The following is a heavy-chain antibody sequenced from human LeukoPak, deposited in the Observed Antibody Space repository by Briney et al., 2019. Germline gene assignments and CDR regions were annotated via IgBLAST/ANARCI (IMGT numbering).Heavy chain of an antibody. CDR2: ISGSGDNI. CDR3: AKVPRYDSRNY. V-gene: IGHV3-23*01. CDR1: GFSFSSYA. Sequence: PGGSLRLSCAASGFSFSSYAMSWVRQAPGKGLEWVSAISGSGDNIYYAASVKGRFTISRDNSKNTLYLQMNSLRAEDTAVYYCAKVPRYDSRNYWGQGTLVTVSS. J-gene: IGHJ4*02. D-gene: IGHD3-22*01.